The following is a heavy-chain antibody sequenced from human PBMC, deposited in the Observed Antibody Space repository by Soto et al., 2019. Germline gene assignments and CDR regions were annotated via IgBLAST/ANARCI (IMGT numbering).Heavy chain of an antibody. CDR1: GGSITGYY. V-gene: IGHV4-59*01. J-gene: IGHJ4*02. CDR3: ARSGDSFGFTDY. D-gene: IGHD5-18*01. CDR2: VFYKGNT. Sequence: QVQLQESGPGLVKPSETLSLTCTVSGGSITGYYWTWIRQPPGKGLEWIGYVFYKGNTNYNPSLKSRVTISVDTSANQFSLRLSSVTAADTAVYYCARSGDSFGFTDYWGQGTLDTVSS.